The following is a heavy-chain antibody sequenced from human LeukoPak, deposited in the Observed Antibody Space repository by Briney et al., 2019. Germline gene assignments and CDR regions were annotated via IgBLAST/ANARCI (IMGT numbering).Heavy chain of an antibody. CDR3: AREVVTMVRGVRHWFDP. CDR2: IIPIFGTA. V-gene: IGHV1-69*13. D-gene: IGHD3-10*01. Sequence: GASVKVSCKASGGTFSSYAISWVRQAPGQGLEWMGGIIPIFGTANYAQKFQGRVTITADESTSTAYMELSSLRSEDTAVYYCAREVVTMVRGVRHWFDPWGQGTLVTVSS. J-gene: IGHJ5*02. CDR1: GGTFSSYA.